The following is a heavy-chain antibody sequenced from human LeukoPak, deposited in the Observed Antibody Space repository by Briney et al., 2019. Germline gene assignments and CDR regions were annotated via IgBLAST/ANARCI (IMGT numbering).Heavy chain of an antibody. Sequence: SETLSLTCAVYGGSFSGYYWSWIRQPPGKGLEWIGEINHSGSTNYNPSLKSRVTISVDTSKNQFSLKLSSVTAADTAVYYCARGSIVVVPAAIGDYYYYGMDVWGQGTTVTASS. V-gene: IGHV4-34*01. CDR2: INHSGST. D-gene: IGHD2-2*02. CDR3: ARGSIVVVPAAIGDYYYYGMDV. CDR1: GGSFSGYY. J-gene: IGHJ6*02.